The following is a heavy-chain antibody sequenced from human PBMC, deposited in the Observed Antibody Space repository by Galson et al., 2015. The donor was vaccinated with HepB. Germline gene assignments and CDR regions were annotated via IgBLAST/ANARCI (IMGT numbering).Heavy chain of an antibody. CDR1: GFTFSDYY. Sequence: SLRLSCAASGFTFSDYYMSWVRQALGKGLEWLSYISGSGSSIYYADSVKGRFTISRDNARGSLYLQMNGLRLEDTAVYYCARAPRDAFDIWGQGTMVTVSS. CDR3: ARAPRDAFDI. V-gene: IGHV3-11*01. J-gene: IGHJ3*02. CDR2: ISGSGSSI.